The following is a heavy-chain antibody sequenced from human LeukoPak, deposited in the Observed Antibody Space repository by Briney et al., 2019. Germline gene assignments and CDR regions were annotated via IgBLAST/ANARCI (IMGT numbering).Heavy chain of an antibody. Sequence: GGSLRLSCAASGFTFSSYGMHWVRQAPGKGLEWVAFMRYDESKTYYADSVKGRFTISRDNSKNTLSLQMNSLRAEDTAVYYCAKSVVRGVASTHYMDVWGKGTTVTISS. CDR1: GFTFSSYG. V-gene: IGHV3-30*02. CDR2: MRYDESKT. J-gene: IGHJ6*03. D-gene: IGHD3-10*01. CDR3: AKSVVRGVASTHYMDV.